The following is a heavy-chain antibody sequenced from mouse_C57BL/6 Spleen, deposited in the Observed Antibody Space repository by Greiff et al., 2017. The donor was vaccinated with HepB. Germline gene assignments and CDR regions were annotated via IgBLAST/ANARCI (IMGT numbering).Heavy chain of an antibody. CDR3: ARRPTGTGDY. CDR2: IDPSDSYT. CDR1: GYTFTSYW. J-gene: IGHJ2*01. Sequence: QVQLKQPGAELVKPGASVKLSCKASGYTFTSYWMQWVKQRPGQGLEWIGEIDPSDSYTNYNQKFKGKATLTVDTSSSTAYMQLSSLTSEDSAVYYCARRPTGTGDYWGQGTTLTVSS. V-gene: IGHV1-50*01. D-gene: IGHD4-1*02.